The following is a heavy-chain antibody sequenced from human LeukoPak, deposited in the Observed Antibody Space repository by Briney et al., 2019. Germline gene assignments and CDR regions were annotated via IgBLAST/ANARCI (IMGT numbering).Heavy chain of an antibody. V-gene: IGHV4-30-4*07. CDR2: IYYSGST. Sequence: PSETLSLTCAVSGGSISSGGYSWSWIRQPPGKGLEWLGYIYYSGSTYYNPSLKSRVTISVDTSKNQFSLKLSSVTAADTAVYYCARVNSSSSVVGNWFDPGGQGTLVTVSS. D-gene: IGHD6-6*01. CDR3: ARVNSSSSVVGNWFDP. CDR1: GGSISSGGYS. J-gene: IGHJ5*02.